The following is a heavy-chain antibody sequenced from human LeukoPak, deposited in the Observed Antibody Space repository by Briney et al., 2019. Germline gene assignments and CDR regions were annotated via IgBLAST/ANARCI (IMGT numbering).Heavy chain of an antibody. J-gene: IGHJ4*02. CDR1: GFTFSSYA. V-gene: IGHV3-23*01. Sequence: GGSLRLSCAASGFTFSSYAMNWVRQAPGKGLEWVSIISSSDNTTYYADSVKGRFTISRDNSKNTLYLQMNTLRAADTAVYYCAKRAVAGTGRAFDYWGQGTLVTVSS. CDR2: ISSSDNTT. D-gene: IGHD6-19*01. CDR3: AKRAVAGTGRAFDY.